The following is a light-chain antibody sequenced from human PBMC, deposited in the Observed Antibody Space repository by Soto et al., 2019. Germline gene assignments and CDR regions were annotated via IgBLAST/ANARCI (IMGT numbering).Light chain of an antibody. CDR1: QSVSSSY. CDR2: GAS. J-gene: IGKJ1*01. V-gene: IGKV3-20*01. Sequence: EIVLTQSPGTLSLSPGERATLSCRASQSVSSSYLAWYQQKPGQAPRLLIYGASSRATGIPDRFSGSGSGTDFTLTISRLETGDFAVYYFQQYGTSRWTFGQGTKVEIK. CDR3: QQYGTSRWT.